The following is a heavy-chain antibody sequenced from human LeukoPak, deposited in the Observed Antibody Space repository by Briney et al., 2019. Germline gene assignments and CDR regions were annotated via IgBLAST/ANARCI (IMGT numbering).Heavy chain of an antibody. CDR3: ARDVTIFGVERYNWSDP. V-gene: IGHV4-61*02. CDR1: GGSISSGSYY. D-gene: IGHD3-3*01. J-gene: IGHJ5*02. CDR2: IYTSGST. Sequence: PSETLSLTCTVSGGSISSGSYYWSWIRQPAGKGLEWIGRIYTSGSTNYNPSLKSRVTISVDTSKNQFSLKLSSVTAADTAVYYCARDVTIFGVERYNWSDPWGQGTLVTVSS.